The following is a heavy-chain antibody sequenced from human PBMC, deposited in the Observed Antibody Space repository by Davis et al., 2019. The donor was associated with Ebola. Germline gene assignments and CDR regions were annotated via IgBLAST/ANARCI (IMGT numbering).Heavy chain of an antibody. J-gene: IGHJ6*04. Sequence: GESLKISCAASGFTFSSYAMHWVRQAPGKGLEWVTTTSYDGTNKYYADSVKGRFTISRDNSKNTLYLQMNSLRAEDTAVYYCARATSMDVWGKGTTVTVSS. CDR3: ARATSMDV. V-gene: IGHV3-30-3*01. CDR1: GFTFSSYA. CDR2: TSYDGTNK.